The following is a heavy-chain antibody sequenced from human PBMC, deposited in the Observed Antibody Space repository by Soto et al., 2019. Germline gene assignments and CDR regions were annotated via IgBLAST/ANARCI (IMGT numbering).Heavy chain of an antibody. CDR1: GGTXTSYP. J-gene: IGHJ4*02. D-gene: IGHD3-22*01. Sequence: SXKVSCTAAGGTXTSYPIRWVRQATGQGPEWMGGIITIFGTANYAQKFQGRVTITADKSTSTDYMDLSSLSSEDKAVYYRARGYASSGYYYSYYFDYWGQGTQLTVS. CDR3: ARGYASSGYYYSYYFDY. CDR2: IITIFGTA. V-gene: IGHV1-69*06.